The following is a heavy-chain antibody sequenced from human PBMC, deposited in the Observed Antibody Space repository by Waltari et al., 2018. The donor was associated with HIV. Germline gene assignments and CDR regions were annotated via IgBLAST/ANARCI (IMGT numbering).Heavy chain of an antibody. CDR2: IYYSGST. V-gene: IGHV4-39*01. D-gene: IGHD2-15*01. Sequence: QLQLQESGPGPVKPPETLSLTCTVSGGSIRSSSYYWGWIRQPPGQGLEWIGSIYYSGSTYYNPSLKSRVTISVDTSKNQFSLKLSSVTAADTAVYYCARAVQGYCSGGSCENYFDYWGQGTLVTVSS. CDR1: GGSIRSSSYY. J-gene: IGHJ4*02. CDR3: ARAVQGYCSGGSCENYFDY.